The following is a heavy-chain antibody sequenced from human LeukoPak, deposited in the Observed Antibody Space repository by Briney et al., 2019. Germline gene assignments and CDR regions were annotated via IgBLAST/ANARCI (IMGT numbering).Heavy chain of an antibody. CDR3: AKTIVIPIALGVFDY. CDR1: GFTFSSSA. J-gene: IGHJ4*02. Sequence: GGSLRLSCAASGFTFSSSAMSWVRQASGKGLEWVSTISDNGGSTYYADSVKGRFTISRDNSKNTLYLQMNSLRAEDTAIYYCAKTIVIPIALGVFDYWGQGTLVTVSS. D-gene: IGHD3-16*02. CDR2: ISDNGGST. V-gene: IGHV3-23*01.